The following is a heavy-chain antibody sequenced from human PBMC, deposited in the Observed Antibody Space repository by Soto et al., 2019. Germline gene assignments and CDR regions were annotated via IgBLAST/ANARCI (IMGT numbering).Heavy chain of an antibody. Sequence: GGSLRLSCAASGFTFSSYAMSWVRQAPGKGLEWVSAISGSGGSTYYADSVKGRFTISRDNSKNTLYLQMNSLRAEDTAVYYCAKSGYCSGGSCYLPSLDYFDYWGQGTLVTVSS. CDR3: AKSGYCSGGSCYLPSLDYFDY. D-gene: IGHD2-15*01. CDR2: ISGSGGST. CDR1: GFTFSSYA. J-gene: IGHJ4*02. V-gene: IGHV3-23*01.